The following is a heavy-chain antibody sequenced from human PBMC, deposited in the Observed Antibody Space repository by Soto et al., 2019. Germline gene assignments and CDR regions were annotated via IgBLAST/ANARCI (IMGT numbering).Heavy chain of an antibody. D-gene: IGHD3-10*01. CDR2: IYPGDSDT. V-gene: IGHV5-51*01. Sequence: GESLKISCKGSGYSFNIYWIGWVRHMPGKGLEWMGIIYPGDSDTRYSPSFQGQVTISVDKSINTAYLQWSSLKSSDTAMYCCARQDGSGIYYFDYWGHGTLVTVSS. CDR3: ARQDGSGIYYFDY. J-gene: IGHJ4*01. CDR1: GYSFNIYW.